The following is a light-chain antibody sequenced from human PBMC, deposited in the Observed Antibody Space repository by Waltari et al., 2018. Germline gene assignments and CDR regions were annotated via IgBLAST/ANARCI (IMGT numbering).Light chain of an antibody. CDR3: QQRSHWWT. V-gene: IGKV3-11*01. CDR2: DAS. Sequence: EIVLTQSPVTLSLSPGERATLSCRASQSVGSYLAWYQQRLGQPPRLLIFDASKRATGIPARFSGSGSETDFTRTISGLEPEDFAVYYCQQRSHWWTFGQGTKVEIK. J-gene: IGKJ1*01. CDR1: QSVGSY.